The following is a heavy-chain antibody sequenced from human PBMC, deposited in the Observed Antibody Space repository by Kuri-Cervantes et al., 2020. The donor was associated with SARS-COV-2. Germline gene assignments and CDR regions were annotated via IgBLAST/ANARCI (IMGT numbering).Heavy chain of an antibody. V-gene: IGHV1-45*02. D-gene: IGHD4/OR15-4a*01. J-gene: IGHJ3*02. CDR1: GDTFTYRF. Sequence: SVKVSCKASGDTFTYRFLHWVGQAPGQAPEWMGWITPFNGNTKYAQKFQDRVTITRDRSMNTAYMELSSLRSEDTATYYCARSGPGAISREDGALDIWGQGTMVTVSS. CDR3: ARSGPGAISREDGALDI. CDR2: ITPFNGNT.